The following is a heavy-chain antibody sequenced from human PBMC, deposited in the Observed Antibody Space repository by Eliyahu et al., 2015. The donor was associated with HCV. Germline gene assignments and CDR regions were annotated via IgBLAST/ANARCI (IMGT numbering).Heavy chain of an antibody. J-gene: IGHJ4*02. V-gene: IGHV3-23*04. CDR3: AKFYFSIAAAGTAGFDY. D-gene: IGHD6-13*01. Sequence: EVQLVESGGGLVQPGGSLXXSCAAXGFXXSXYAMSWVRQXPGKGXEWVSAIXGSGGSTYYADSVKGRFTISRDNSKNTLYLQMNSLRAEDTAVYYCAKFYFSIAAAGTAGFDYWGQGTLVTVSS. CDR1: GFXXSXYA. CDR2: IXGSGGST.